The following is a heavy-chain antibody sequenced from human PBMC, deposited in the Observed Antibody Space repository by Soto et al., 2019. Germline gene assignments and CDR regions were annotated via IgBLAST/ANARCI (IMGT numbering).Heavy chain of an antibody. CDR2: IYYSGST. D-gene: IGHD4-17*01. J-gene: IGHJ4*01. CDR3: ARVRTTVTTSRIDY. V-gene: IGHV4-59*12. CDR1: GGSISSYY. Sequence: PSETLSLTCTVSGGSISSYYWSWIRQPPGKGLEWIGYIYYSGSTNYNPSLKSRVTISVDTSKNQFSLKLSSVTAADTAVYYCARVRTTVTTSRIDYWGQGTLVTVSS.